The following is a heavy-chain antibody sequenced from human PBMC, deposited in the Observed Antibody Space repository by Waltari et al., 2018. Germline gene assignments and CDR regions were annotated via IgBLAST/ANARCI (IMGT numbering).Heavy chain of an antibody. CDR1: EYSCTKYW. V-gene: IGHV5-51*06. Sequence: EVQLVQSGAEVTNPWQSLQISCKVSEYSCTKYWLGLVRQMPGKGLEWMGIIYPSDSDTRYIPSFQGQVTISADKSISPAYLQWSSLKASDTAMYYCARRAGLAGTRYFDYWGQGNMVTVSS. CDR2: IYPSDSDT. J-gene: IGHJ4*02. D-gene: IGHD6-19*01. CDR3: ARRAGLAGTRYFDY.